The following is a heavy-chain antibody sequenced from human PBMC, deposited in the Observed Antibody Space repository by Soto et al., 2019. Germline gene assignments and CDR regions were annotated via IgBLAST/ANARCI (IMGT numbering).Heavy chain of an antibody. Sequence: ASVKVSCKASGGTFRNYAFSWVRQAPGQGLEWMGGITPIFGTANYAQKFQGRATITADESTSTVYMDLSSLRSEDTAIYYCARAYSRGYYTFDYWGQGTLVTVSS. V-gene: IGHV1-69*13. CDR3: ARAYSRGYYTFDY. CDR1: GGTFRNYA. CDR2: ITPIFGTA. D-gene: IGHD3-22*01. J-gene: IGHJ4*02.